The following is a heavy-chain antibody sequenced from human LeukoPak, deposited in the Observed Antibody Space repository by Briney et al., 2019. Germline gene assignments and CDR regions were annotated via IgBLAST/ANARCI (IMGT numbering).Heavy chain of an antibody. Sequence: GGSLRLSCAASGFTFSSYWMSWVRQAPGKGLEWVANIKQDGSEKYYVDSVKGRFTISRDNAKNSLYLQMNSLRAEDTAVYYCARKGGYSYGSYIPIDYWGQGTLVTVSS. V-gene: IGHV3-7*01. CDR2: IKQDGSEK. J-gene: IGHJ4*02. D-gene: IGHD5-18*01. CDR3: ARKGGYSYGSYIPIDY. CDR1: GFTFSSYW.